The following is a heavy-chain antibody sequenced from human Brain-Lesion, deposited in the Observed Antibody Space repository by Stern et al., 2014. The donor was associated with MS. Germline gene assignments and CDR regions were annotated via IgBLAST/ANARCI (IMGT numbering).Heavy chain of an antibody. CDR1: GFTFGSCA. CDR3: AKDRQYLTYFFDH. CDR2: VSYDGSNK. D-gene: IGHD2/OR15-2a*01. V-gene: IGHV3-30*18. J-gene: IGHJ5*02. Sequence: DQLVESGGGVVQPGRPLRLSCVASGFTFGSCAMHWVPQAPGKGLAWVAGVSYDGSNKYYADSVKGRFTISRDNSQNTLYMQMSSLRPEDTAVYYCAKDRQYLTYFFDHWGQGSLVTVSS.